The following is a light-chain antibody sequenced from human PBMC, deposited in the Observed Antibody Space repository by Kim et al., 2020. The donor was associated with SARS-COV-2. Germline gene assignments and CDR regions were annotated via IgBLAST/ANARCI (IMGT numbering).Light chain of an antibody. J-gene: IGLJ3*02. CDR2: YKSDSDK. CDR1: SGINVGIYM. CDR3: MIWYSSAWV. Sequence: LTCPLRSGINVGIYMIYWYQQKPGSPPQYLLRYKSDSDKQQGSGVPSRFSGSKDASANAGILLISGLQSEDEADYFCMIWYSSAWVFGGGTQLTVL. V-gene: IGLV5-45*01.